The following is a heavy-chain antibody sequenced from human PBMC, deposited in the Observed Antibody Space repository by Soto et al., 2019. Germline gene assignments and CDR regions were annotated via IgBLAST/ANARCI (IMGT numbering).Heavy chain of an antibody. V-gene: IGHV4-59*01. D-gene: IGHD5-12*01. CDR3: ARNSGYEYYFDY. CDR1: GVSISSYY. J-gene: IGHJ4*02. CDR2: IYYSGST. Sequence: SETLSLTCTVSGVSISSYYWSWIRQPPGKGLEWIGYIYYSGSTNYNPSLKSRVTISVDTSKNQFSLKLSSVTAADTAVYYCARNSGYEYYFDYWGQGTLVTVSS.